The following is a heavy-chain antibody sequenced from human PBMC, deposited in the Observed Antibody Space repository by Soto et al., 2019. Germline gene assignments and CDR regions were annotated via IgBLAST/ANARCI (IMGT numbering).Heavy chain of an antibody. CDR2: IYYSGST. CDR1: GGSISSGGYY. V-gene: IGHV4-31*03. D-gene: IGHD3-22*01. CDR3: ARVGDSSGYYYDY. J-gene: IGHJ4*02. Sequence: SETLSLTCTVSGGSISSGGYYWSWIRQHPGKGLEWIGYIYYSGSTYYNPSLKSRVTISVDTSKNQFSLKLSSVTAADTAVYYCARVGDSSGYYYDYWGQGTLVTVS.